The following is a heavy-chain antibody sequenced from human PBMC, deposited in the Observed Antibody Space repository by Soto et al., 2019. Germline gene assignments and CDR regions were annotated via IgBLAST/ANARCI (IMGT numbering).Heavy chain of an antibody. V-gene: IGHV1-69*13. CDR3: ATEDYSRNWSFDY. J-gene: IGHJ4*02. CDR2: IIPIFGTA. D-gene: IGHD6-13*01. CDR1: GGTFSSYA. Sequence: SVKVSCKASGGTFSSYAISWVRQAPGQGLEWMGGIIPIFGTANYAQKFQGRVTMTEDESTSTAYMELSSLRSEDTAVYYCATEDYSRNWSFDYWAQGTLVTVSS.